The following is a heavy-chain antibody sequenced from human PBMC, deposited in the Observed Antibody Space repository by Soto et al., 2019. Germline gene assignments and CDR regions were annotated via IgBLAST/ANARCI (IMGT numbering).Heavy chain of an antibody. CDR2: ISGSGGST. J-gene: IGHJ4*02. V-gene: IGHV3-23*01. Sequence: PGGSLRLSCAASGFTFSSYAMSWVRQAPGKGLEWVSAISGSGGSTYYADSVKGRFTISRDNSKNTPYLQMNSLRAEDTAVYYCAKDAPSLDMVRGVFDYWGQGTLVTVSS. D-gene: IGHD3-10*01. CDR3: AKDAPSLDMVRGVFDY. CDR1: GFTFSSYA.